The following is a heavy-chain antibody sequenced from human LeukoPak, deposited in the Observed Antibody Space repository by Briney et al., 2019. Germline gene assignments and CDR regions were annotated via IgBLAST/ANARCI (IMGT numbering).Heavy chain of an antibody. V-gene: IGHV4-59*01. CDR2: IYYSGST. CDR1: GGSISSYY. D-gene: IGHD4-17*01. CDR3: ARDYRLYGDYDGNWFDP. J-gene: IGHJ5*02. Sequence: SETLSLTCTVSGGSISSYYWSWIRQPPGKGLEWIGYIYYSGSTNYNPSLKSRVTISVDTSKNQFSLKLSSVTAADTAVYNCARDYRLYGDYDGNWFDPWGQGTLVTVSS.